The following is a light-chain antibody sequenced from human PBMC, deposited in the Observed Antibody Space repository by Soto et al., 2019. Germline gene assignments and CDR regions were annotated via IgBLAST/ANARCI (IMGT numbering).Light chain of an antibody. CDR1: QGIGNR. Sequence: ALQMTQSPSSLSASVGDRVTITCRASQGIGNRLGWYQQKPGTAPKLLIYAASTLQSGVSSRFSGGGSGTDFTLTISCLQPEDFATYYCLQDHSYPWTFGQGTRVEIK. J-gene: IGKJ1*01. V-gene: IGKV1-6*01. CDR3: LQDHSYPWT. CDR2: AAS.